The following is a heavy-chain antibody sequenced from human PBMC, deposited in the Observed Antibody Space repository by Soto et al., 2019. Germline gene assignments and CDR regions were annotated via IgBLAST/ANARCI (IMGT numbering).Heavy chain of an antibody. V-gene: IGHV4-34*01. Sequence: SKTLSLTWAVDGGCFSGYYWSWIRQPPGKGLEWIGEINHSGSTNYNPSLKIRVTISVDTSKNQFSLKLSSVTAADTAVYYCARVDGSGSYYNLYYYYYYGMDVWGQGTTVTGSS. CDR3: ARVDGSGSYYNLYYYYYYGMDV. J-gene: IGHJ6*02. CDR1: GGCFSGYY. D-gene: IGHD3-10*01. CDR2: INHSGST.